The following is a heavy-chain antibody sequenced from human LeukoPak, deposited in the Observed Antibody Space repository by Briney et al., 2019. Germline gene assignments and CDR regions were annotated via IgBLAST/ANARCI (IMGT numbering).Heavy chain of an antibody. D-gene: IGHD3-22*01. CDR2: VYYTGIT. CDR3: ARQVRSPVVMFMDV. CDR1: GGSISTSTSN. Sequence: SETLSLTCTVAGGSISTSTSNWGWIRQPPGKGLEWIGSVYYTGITYYNPSVESRVTISVDTSKNHFSLELNSVTAADTGVYFCARQVRSPVVMFMDVWGKGTTVIVSS. J-gene: IGHJ6*03. V-gene: IGHV4-39*01.